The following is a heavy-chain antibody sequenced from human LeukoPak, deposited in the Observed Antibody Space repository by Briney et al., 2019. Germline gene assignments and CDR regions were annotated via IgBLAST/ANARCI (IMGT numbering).Heavy chain of an antibody. V-gene: IGHV1-69*01. CDR1: GGTFSSYA. Sequence: ASVKVSCKASGGTFSSYAISWVRQAPGQGLEWMGGIIPIFGTANYAQKFQGRVTITADESTSTAYMELRSLRSDDTAVYYCARDNRLDYGGFDYWGQGPRSPSPQ. J-gene: IGHJ4*02. CDR3: ARDNRLDYGGFDY. D-gene: IGHD4-23*01. CDR2: IIPIFGTA.